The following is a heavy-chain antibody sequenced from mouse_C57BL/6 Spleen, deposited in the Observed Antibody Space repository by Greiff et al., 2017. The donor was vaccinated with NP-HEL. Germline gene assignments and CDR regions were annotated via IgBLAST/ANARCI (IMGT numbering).Heavy chain of an antibody. V-gene: IGHV1-69*01. CDR2: IDPSDSYT. CDR1: GYTFTSYW. J-gene: IGHJ2*01. D-gene: IGHD4-1*01. CDR3: ARGGTGALDY. Sequence: VQLQQPGAELVMPGASVKLSCKASGYTFTSYWMHWVKQRPGQGLEWIGEIDPSDSYTNYNQKFKGKSTLTVDKSSSTAYMQLSSLTSEDSAVYYCARGGTGALDYWGQGTTLTVSS.